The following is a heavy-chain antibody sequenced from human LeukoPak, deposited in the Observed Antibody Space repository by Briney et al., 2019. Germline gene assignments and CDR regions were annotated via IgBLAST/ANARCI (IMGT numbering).Heavy chain of an antibody. V-gene: IGHV1-18*01. D-gene: IGHD3-10*01. CDR3: ARVRYYYGSGSLDY. J-gene: IGHJ4*02. CDR2: ISAYNGNT. CDR1: GYTFTSYG. Sequence: ASVKVSCKASGYTFTSYGISWVRQAPGQGLESMGWISAYNGNTNYAQKLQGRVTMTTDTSTSTAYMELRSLRSDDTAVYYCARVRYYYGSGSLDYWGQGTLVTVSS.